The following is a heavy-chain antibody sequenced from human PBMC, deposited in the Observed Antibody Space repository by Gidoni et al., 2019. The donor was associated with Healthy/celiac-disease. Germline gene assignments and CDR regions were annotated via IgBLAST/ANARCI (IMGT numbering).Heavy chain of an antibody. D-gene: IGHD3-22*01. CDR3: AKDEDDSGGYYYYYFDY. Sequence: EVQLLESGGGLVQPGGSLRLSCAASGFTFSSYAMSWVRQAPGKGLECVSAISGSGGSTYYADSEKSWVNISKENSKNTRYMQINSLSAEDTAVYYCAKDEDDSGGYYYYYFDYWGQGTLVTVSS. CDR1: GFTFSSYA. CDR2: ISGSGGST. J-gene: IGHJ4*02. V-gene: IGHV3-23*01.